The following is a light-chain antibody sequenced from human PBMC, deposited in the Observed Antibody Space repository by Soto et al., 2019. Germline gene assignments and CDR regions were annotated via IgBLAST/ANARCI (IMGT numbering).Light chain of an antibody. CDR3: MQATHWPYT. Sequence: DVVMTQSPLSLPVTLGQPASIFCRSSQSLLTRDGNIYLSWFHQRPGQSPRRLIYKVSDRDSGVPDRFSGSGSCTEFALRISRVEAADVGVYFCMQATHWPYTFGQWTKLEI. CDR2: KVS. V-gene: IGKV2-30*01. J-gene: IGKJ2*01. CDR1: QSLLTRDGNIY.